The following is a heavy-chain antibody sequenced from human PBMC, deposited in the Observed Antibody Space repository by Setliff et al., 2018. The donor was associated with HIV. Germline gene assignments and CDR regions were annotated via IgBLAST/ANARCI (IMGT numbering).Heavy chain of an antibody. D-gene: IGHD3-3*01. CDR1: GFTVSSSY. Sequence: PGESLKISCEASGFTVSSSYMAWVRQAPGKGLEWVSTIYSDGSTYHRDSVKGRFTLSRDNSKNTVYLQVGSLRPDDTAMYYCARSWSGLWAIDNWGQGALVTVSS. CDR2: IYSDGST. V-gene: IGHV3-66*02. CDR3: ARSWSGLWAIDN. J-gene: IGHJ4*02.